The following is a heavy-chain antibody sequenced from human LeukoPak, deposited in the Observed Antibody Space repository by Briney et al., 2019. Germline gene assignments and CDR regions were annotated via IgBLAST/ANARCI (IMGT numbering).Heavy chain of an antibody. V-gene: IGHV3-23*01. J-gene: IGHJ4*02. D-gene: IGHD4-11*01. CDR2: VRGGGTAT. CDR3: VKPSRRDSTYDTPLAD. Sequence: PGGSLRLSCAASGFTFSTYAMTWVRQAPGKGLEWVSAVRGGGTATNYADSVKGRFTISRDNSNNTLYMQMNSLRAEDTAIYYCVKPSRRDSTYDTPLADWGQGTLVTVSS. CDR1: GFTFSTYA.